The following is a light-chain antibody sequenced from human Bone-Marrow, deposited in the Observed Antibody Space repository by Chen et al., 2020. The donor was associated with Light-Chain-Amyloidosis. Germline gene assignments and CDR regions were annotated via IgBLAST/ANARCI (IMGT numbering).Light chain of an antibody. CDR3: NSDARNGISV. V-gene: IGLV2-14*01. CDR1: INDVGAYNH. Sequence: QSALTQPASVSGSPGQSTTISCTGTINDVGAYNHVYWYQPPPGKARKLIIFELTYRPSGISDRFSGSKSGNPAYLTISGLPAEDEADYDCNSDARNGISVFGPGTTFTVL. J-gene: IGLJ1*01. CDR2: ELT.